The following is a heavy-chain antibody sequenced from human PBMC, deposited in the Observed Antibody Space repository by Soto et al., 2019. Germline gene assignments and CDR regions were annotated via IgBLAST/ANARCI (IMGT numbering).Heavy chain of an antibody. CDR1: GFTFSSYA. D-gene: IGHD3-10*01. J-gene: IGHJ4*02. CDR2: ISGSGGST. CDR3: AKDEGSMVRGGSTDY. Sequence: EVQLLESGGGLVQPGGSLRLSCAASGFTFSSYAMSWVRQAPGKGLEWVSAISGSGGSTYYADSVKGRFTISRDNSKNPRYLQMNSLRAEDTAVYYCAKDEGSMVRGGSTDYWGQGTLVTVSS. V-gene: IGHV3-23*01.